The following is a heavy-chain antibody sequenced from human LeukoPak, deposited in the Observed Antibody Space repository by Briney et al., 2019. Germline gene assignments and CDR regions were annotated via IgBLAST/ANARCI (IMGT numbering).Heavy chain of an antibody. D-gene: IGHD6-19*01. CDR2: ISGSGGST. CDR3: GKDQWLDNFDY. CDR1: GFTFSSYG. J-gene: IGHJ4*02. Sequence: GGSLRLSCAASGFTFSSYGMSWVRQAPGKGLEWVSAISGSGGSTYYADSVKGRFTISRDNSKNTLYLQMNSLRAEYTAVYYCGKDQWLDNFDYWGQGTLVTVSS. V-gene: IGHV3-23*01.